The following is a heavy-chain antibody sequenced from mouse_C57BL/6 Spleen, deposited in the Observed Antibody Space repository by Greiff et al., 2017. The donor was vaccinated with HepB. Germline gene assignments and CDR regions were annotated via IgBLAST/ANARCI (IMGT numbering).Heavy chain of an antibody. J-gene: IGHJ2*01. V-gene: IGHV5-4*01. CDR2: ISDGGSYT. CDR1: GFTFSSYA. D-gene: IGHD2-2*01. Sequence: EVQGVESGGGLVKPGGSLKLSCAASGFTFSSYAMSWVRQTPEKRLEWVATISDGGSYTYYPDNVKGRFTISRDNAKNNLYLQMSHLKSEDTAMYYCARLMVTTSVYYFDYWGQGTTLTVSS. CDR3: ARLMVTTSVYYFDY.